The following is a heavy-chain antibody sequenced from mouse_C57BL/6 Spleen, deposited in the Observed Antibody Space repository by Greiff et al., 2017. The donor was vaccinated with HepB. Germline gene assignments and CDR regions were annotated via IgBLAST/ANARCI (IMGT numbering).Heavy chain of an antibody. D-gene: IGHD3-1*01. CDR2: IHPNSGST. Sequence: VRLQQSGAELVKPGASVKLSCKASGYTFTSYWMHWVKQRPGQGLEWIGMIHPNSGSTNYNEKFKSKATLTVDKSSSTAYMQLSSLTSEDSAVYYCARWGSEGFAYWGQGTLVTVSA. CDR1: GYTFTSYW. V-gene: IGHV1-64*01. CDR3: ARWGSEGFAY. J-gene: IGHJ3*01.